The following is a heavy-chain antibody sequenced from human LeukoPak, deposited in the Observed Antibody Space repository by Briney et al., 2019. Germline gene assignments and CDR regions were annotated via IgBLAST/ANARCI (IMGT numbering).Heavy chain of an antibody. D-gene: IGHD4-17*01. Sequence: GGSLRLSCAAPGFTLVTYNMNWVRQAPGKGLEWVSSISSSGSYIYYADSVRGRFTISRDNARNSLYLQMNSLRAEDTAVYYCARDRNGGDYVGSSSYYMDVWGKGTTVIVSS. CDR3: ARDRNGGDYVGSSSYYMDV. CDR1: GFTLVTYN. V-gene: IGHV3-21*01. CDR2: ISSSGSYI. J-gene: IGHJ6*03.